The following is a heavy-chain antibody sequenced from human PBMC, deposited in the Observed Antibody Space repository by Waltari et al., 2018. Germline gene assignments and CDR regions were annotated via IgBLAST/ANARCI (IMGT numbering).Heavy chain of an antibody. V-gene: IGHV3-21*01. D-gene: IGHD2-21*01. Sequence: EVQLVESGGGLVKPGGSLRLSCAASGFTFSSYSMNWVRQAPGKGREWVSSISSSSSYIYYADSVKGRFNISRDNAKNSLYLQMNSLRAEDTAVYYCARGIKSFDYWGQGTLVTVSS. CDR3: ARGIKSFDY. CDR2: ISSSSSYI. CDR1: GFTFSSYS. J-gene: IGHJ4*02.